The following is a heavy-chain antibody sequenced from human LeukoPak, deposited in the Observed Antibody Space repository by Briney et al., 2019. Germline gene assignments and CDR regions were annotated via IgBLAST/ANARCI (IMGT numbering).Heavy chain of an antibody. J-gene: IGHJ4*02. D-gene: IGHD1-26*01. CDR1: GYTFTDYS. CDR3: ATLGATSFDY. Sequence: ASVKVSCKTSGYTFTDYSIHWVRQAPGQGLEWMGWIVPNSGGTNYAQKFQGRVTMTRDRSISTAYMELSRLRYDDTAVYYCATLGATSFDYWGQGALVTVSS. V-gene: IGHV1-2*02. CDR2: IVPNSGGT.